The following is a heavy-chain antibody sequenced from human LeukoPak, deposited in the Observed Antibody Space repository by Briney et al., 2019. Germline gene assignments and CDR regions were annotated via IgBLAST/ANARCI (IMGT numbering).Heavy chain of an antibody. CDR1: GYTFTGYY. J-gene: IGHJ5*02. D-gene: IGHD6-13*01. Sequence: ASVKVSCKASGYTFTGYYMHWVRQAPGQGLEWMGWINPNSGGTNYAQKFQGRVTMTRDTSISTAYMELSRLRSDDTAVYYCAREGRASCIAAARGQWFDPWGQGTLVTVSS. CDR2: INPNSGGT. CDR3: AREGRASCIAAARGQWFDP. V-gene: IGHV1-2*02.